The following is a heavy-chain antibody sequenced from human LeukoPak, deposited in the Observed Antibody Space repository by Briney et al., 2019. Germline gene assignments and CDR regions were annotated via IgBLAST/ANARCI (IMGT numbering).Heavy chain of an antibody. CDR2: VSGSGGST. J-gene: IGHJ4*02. D-gene: IGHD3-22*01. CDR3: AKDLGNYNDSSGYPDY. Sequence: GGSLRLSCAASGFTFSSYAMSWVRQAPGKGLEWVSGVSGSGGSTYYADSVKGRFTIPRDNTKNTLYLQMNSLRAEDTAVYYCAKDLGNYNDSSGYPDYWGQGTLVTVSS. CDR1: GFTFSSYA. V-gene: IGHV3-23*01.